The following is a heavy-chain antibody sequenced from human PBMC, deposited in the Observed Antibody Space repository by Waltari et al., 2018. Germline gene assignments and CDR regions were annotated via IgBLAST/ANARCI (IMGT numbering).Heavy chain of an antibody. J-gene: IGHJ4*02. CDR1: AASLRSYS. CDR3: ARGDTSNWFASYFDF. Sequence: QVRLQESGPGLVKPSETLSLPCTVSAASLRSYSWSWIRQPPGKGLEWIAYIYFSGSTSYNPSLKSRVAISGDTSKKQFSLRLSSVTAADTAVYYCARGDTSNWFASYFDFWGQGILVSVSS. V-gene: IGHV4-59*01. CDR2: IYFSGST. D-gene: IGHD3-10*01.